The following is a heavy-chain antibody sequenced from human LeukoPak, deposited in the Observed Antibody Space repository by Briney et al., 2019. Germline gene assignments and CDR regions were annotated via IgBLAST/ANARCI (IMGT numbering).Heavy chain of an antibody. D-gene: IGHD3-22*01. CDR3: ARDFSSNYYDSSGYYY. V-gene: IGHV3-33*01. CDR2: IWYDGSNK. J-gene: IGHJ4*02. Sequence: PGRSLRLSCAASGFTFSSYGMHWVRQAPGKGLEWVAVIWYDGSNKYYADSVKGRFTISRDNSKNTLYLQMNSLRAEDTAVYYCARDFSSNYYDSSGYYYWGRGTLVTVSS. CDR1: GFTFSSYG.